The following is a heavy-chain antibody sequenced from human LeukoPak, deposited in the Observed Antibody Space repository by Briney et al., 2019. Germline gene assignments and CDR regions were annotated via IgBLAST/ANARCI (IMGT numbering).Heavy chain of an antibody. CDR3: AKDPYGDYYDSSGYFEY. J-gene: IGHJ4*02. V-gene: IGHV3-23*01. CDR2: IRGIDNST. CDR1: GFTFSYYT. Sequence: GGSLRFSCAASGFTFSYYTMSWVRQAPGKGLQWVSTIRGIDNSTYYADSVKGRFTISRDNAKNSLYLQMNSLRAEDTALYYCAKDPYGDYYDSSGYFEYWGQGTLVTVSS. D-gene: IGHD3-22*01.